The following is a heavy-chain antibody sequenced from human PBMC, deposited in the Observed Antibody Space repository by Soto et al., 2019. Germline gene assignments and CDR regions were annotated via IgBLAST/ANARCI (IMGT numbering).Heavy chain of an antibody. CDR2: INHSGST. D-gene: IGHD3-22*01. J-gene: IGHJ3*02. V-gene: IGHV4-34*01. CDR3: ARESQRGSKANYYDSSLSAFDI. CDR1: GLSFSGYY. Sequence: PSVTLSLTCALNGLSFSGYYWSWISQPSGEGLEWIGEINHSGSTNYNPSLKSRVTISVDTSKNQFSLKLSSVTAADTAVYYCARESQRGSKANYYDSSLSAFDIWGQGTMVT.